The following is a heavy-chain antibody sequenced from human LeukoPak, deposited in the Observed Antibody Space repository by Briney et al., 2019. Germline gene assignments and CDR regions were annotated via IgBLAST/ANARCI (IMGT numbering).Heavy chain of an antibody. CDR3: ARRRYCSSTSCRGFFDY. V-gene: IGHV5-51*01. Sequence: GESLKISCKGSGYSFTSYWIGWVRQMPGKGLEWIGIIYPGDSDTRYSPSFQGQVTISADKSISTAYLQWSSLKASDTAMYYCARRRYCSSTSCRGFFDYWGQGTLVTVSS. CDR2: IYPGDSDT. D-gene: IGHD2-2*01. CDR1: GYSFTSYW. J-gene: IGHJ4*02.